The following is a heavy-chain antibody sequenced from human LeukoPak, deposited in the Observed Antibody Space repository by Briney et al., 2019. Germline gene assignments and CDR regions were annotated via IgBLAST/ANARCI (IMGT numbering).Heavy chain of an antibody. Sequence: ASVKVACKASGYTFTGYYIHWVRQAPGQGLEWMGRINCNGGGTSYAQKFQGRVTMTRDTSISTAYMELDRLTSDDTAVYYCARDYGPYPGCSWFDPWGQGTLVTVSS. CDR3: ARDYGPYPGCSWFDP. V-gene: IGHV1-2*06. D-gene: IGHD2-21*01. CDR1: GYTFTGYY. J-gene: IGHJ5*02. CDR2: INCNGGGT.